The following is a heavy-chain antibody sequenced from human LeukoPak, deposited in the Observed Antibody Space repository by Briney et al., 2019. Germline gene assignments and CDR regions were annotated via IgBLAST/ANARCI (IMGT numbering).Heavy chain of an antibody. CDR3: ALTPYYYDSGFYCN. CDR2: IYPGDSDT. Sequence: GESLKISCKGSGYSFPTYWIAWVRQMPGKALECMGIIYPGDSDTRYSPSFQGQVTISADKSISTAYLQWSSLKASDTAMYYCALTPYYYDSGFYCNWGQGTLVTVSS. J-gene: IGHJ4*02. V-gene: IGHV5-51*01. CDR1: GYSFPTYW. D-gene: IGHD3-22*01.